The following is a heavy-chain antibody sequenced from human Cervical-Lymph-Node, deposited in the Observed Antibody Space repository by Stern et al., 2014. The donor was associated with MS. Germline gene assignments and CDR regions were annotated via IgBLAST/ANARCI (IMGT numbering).Heavy chain of an antibody. CDR2: IKQDGSDQ. V-gene: IGHV3-7*01. CDR1: GFTFSTYW. J-gene: IGHJ4*02. CDR3: ARRIQPFDY. Sequence: EVQLVESGGGLVQPGGSLRVSCAASGFTFSTYWMTWVRQAPGKGLEWVADIKQDGSDQYYVEPVKGRVHISRDNAKNSLYLQMNSLRAEDTAVYYCARRIQPFDYWGQGTLVTVSS. D-gene: IGHD5-18*01.